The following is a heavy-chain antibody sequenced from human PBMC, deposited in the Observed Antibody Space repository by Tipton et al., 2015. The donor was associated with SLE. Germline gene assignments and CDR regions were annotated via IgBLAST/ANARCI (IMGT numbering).Heavy chain of an antibody. CDR1: GFTFSLYA. Sequence: SLRLSCAASGFTFSLYAMSWVRQTPGKGLEWVSAISASGSNTYFADSVKGRCTISRDNHKNTLFLQMNSLTADDTAVYYCAKERYGDYSFFDYWGQGTLVTVSS. V-gene: IGHV3-23*01. J-gene: IGHJ4*02. D-gene: IGHD4-17*01. CDR2: ISASGSNT. CDR3: AKERYGDYSFFDY.